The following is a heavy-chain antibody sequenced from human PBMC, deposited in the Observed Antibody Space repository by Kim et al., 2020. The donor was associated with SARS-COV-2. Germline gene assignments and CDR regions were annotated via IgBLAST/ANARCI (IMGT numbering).Heavy chain of an antibody. V-gene: IGHV3-23*01. CDR1: GFSFGSYA. CDR2: ISGGGGST. CDR3: AKDKAAGTVSYFYGMDV. D-gene: IGHD6-13*01. Sequence: GGSLRLSCAASGFSFGSYAMSWVRQAPGKWMEWVSAISGGGGSTHYADSVKGRFTIARDNSKNTLYLQMDSLRADDTAVHFCAKDKAAGTVSYFYGMDVWGHGTTLTVSS. J-gene: IGHJ6*02.